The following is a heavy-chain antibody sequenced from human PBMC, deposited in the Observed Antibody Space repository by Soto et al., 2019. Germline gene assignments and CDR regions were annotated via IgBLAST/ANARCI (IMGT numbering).Heavy chain of an antibody. J-gene: IGHJ6*02. Sequence: GESLKISCKGSGYSFTSYWIGWVRQMPGKGLEWMGIIYPGDSDTRYSPSFQGQVTISADKSISTAYLQWSSLKAPDTAMYYRARLPYYDSSGYSRDNGPNYYYYYGMDVWGQGTTVTVSS. V-gene: IGHV5-51*01. D-gene: IGHD3-22*01. CDR3: ARLPYYDSSGYSRDNGPNYYYYYGMDV. CDR2: IYPGDSDT. CDR1: GYSFTSYW.